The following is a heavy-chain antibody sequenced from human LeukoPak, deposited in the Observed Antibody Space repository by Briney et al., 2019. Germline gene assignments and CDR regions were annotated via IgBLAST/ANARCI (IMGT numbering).Heavy chain of an antibody. J-gene: IGHJ6*02. D-gene: IGHD3-22*01. Sequence: GRSLRLSCAASGFTFSSYAMSWVRQAPGKGLVWVSAISGSGGSTYYADSVKGRFTISRDNSKNTLYLQMNSLRAEDTAVYYCASGAGDYYDSSGYGTYVWGQGTTVTVSS. CDR3: ASGAGDYYDSSGYGTYV. V-gene: IGHV3-23*01. CDR1: GFTFSSYA. CDR2: ISGSGGST.